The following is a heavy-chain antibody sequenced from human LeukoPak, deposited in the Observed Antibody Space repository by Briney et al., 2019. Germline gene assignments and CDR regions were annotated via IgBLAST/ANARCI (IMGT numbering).Heavy chain of an antibody. V-gene: IGHV1-46*01. CDR2: INPSGGTT. CDR3: ARDAYNYYYSDY. Sequence: ASVKVSCKASGYTFTGYYMHWVRQAPGQGLEWMGLINPSGGTTTYAQKFQGRVTMTRDTSTSTVYMELSSLRSEDTAVYYCARDAYNYYYSDYWGQGTLVTVSS. D-gene: IGHD5-24*01. CDR1: GYTFTGYY. J-gene: IGHJ4*02.